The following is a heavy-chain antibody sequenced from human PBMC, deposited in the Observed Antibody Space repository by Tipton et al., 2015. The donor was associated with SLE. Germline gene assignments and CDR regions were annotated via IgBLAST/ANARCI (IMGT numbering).Heavy chain of an antibody. D-gene: IGHD3-22*01. CDR3: ARDEYRYDTTGYHLLGHFDF. CDR2: IHDSGSS. Sequence: TLSLTCAVNGGSSSGWYWSWIRQSPGMALEWIGDIHDSGSSYTNPSLKSRVSISVDTSKNQISLKLNSVTAADTAVYYCARDEYRYDTTGYHLLGHFDFWGQGTLVTVSS. J-gene: IGHJ4*02. V-gene: IGHV4-34*01. CDR1: GGSSSGWY.